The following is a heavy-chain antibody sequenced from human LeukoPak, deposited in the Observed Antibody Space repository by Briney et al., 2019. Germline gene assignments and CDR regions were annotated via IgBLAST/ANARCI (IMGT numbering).Heavy chain of an antibody. Sequence: SQTLSLTCTVSGGSISSYYWSWIRQSPGKGLEWIGHIYSSGSTNYNPSLKSRVTISIDTSKNQFSLKLSSVTAADTALYNCARNYDNSGYTAFGYWGRGTLVTVSS. CDR3: ARNYDNSGYTAFGY. J-gene: IGHJ4*02. D-gene: IGHD3-22*01. CDR2: IYSSGST. V-gene: IGHV4-59*01. CDR1: GGSISSYY.